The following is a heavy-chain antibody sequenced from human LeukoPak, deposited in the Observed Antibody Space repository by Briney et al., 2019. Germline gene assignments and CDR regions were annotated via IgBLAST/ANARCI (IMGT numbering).Heavy chain of an antibody. CDR3: ARLSDSSSWYTFPPPNYYYYYGMDD. J-gene: IGHJ6*02. V-gene: IGHV4-59*01. Sequence: SETLSLPCTVSGGSISSYYWSWIRQPPGKGLEWIGYIYYSGSTNYNPSLKSRVTISVDTSKNQFSLKLSSVTAADTAVYYCARLSDSSSWYTFPPPNYYYYYGMDDWGQGTTVTVSS. CDR1: GGSISSYY. CDR2: IYYSGST. D-gene: IGHD6-13*01.